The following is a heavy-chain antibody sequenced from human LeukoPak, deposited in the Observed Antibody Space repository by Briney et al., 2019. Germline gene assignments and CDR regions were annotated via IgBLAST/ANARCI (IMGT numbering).Heavy chain of an antibody. CDR1: GGSFSGYY. CDR3: ARGPLADILTGYYSIDFDY. D-gene: IGHD3-9*01. J-gene: IGHJ4*02. V-gene: IGHV4-34*01. Sequence: SETLSLTCAVYGGSFSGYYWSWIRQPPGKRLERIREINHSGSTNYNPSLKSRVTISVDTSKNQFSLKLSSVTAADTAVYYCARGPLADILTGYYSIDFDYWGQGTLVTVSS. CDR2: INHSGST.